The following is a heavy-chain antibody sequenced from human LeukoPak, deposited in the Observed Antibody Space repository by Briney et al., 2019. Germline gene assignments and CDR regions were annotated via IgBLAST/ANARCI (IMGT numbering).Heavy chain of an antibody. CDR3: ARVLPYGLGQDY. J-gene: IGHJ4*02. Sequence: SGTLSLTCAVSGGSISSSYWWSWIRQPPGKGLEWIGEIYHSGSTNYNLSLKSRVTISVDKSKNQFSLKLNSVTAADTAVYYCARVLPYGLGQDYWGQGTLVTVSS. CDR2: IYHSGST. V-gene: IGHV4-4*02. D-gene: IGHD3-16*01. CDR1: GGSISSSYW.